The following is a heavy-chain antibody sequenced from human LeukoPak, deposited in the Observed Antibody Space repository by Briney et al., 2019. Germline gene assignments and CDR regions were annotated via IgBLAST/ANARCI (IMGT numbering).Heavy chain of an antibody. J-gene: IGHJ5*02. Sequence: GGSLRLSCTASGFTFSSYSMNWVRQAPGKGLEWVSSISSSSSYIYYADSVKGRFTISRDNSKNTLYLQMNSLRAEDTAVYYCAKGFASYYDILTGQNSNWFDPWGQGTLVTVSS. CDR2: ISSSSSYI. D-gene: IGHD3-9*01. CDR1: GFTFSSYS. V-gene: IGHV3-21*01. CDR3: AKGFASYYDILTGQNSNWFDP.